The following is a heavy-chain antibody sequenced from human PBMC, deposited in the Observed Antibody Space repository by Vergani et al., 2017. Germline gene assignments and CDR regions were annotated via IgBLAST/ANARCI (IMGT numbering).Heavy chain of an antibody. D-gene: IGHD2-15*01. CDR2: IGTAGDP. CDR3: AKDIVATQSNWFDP. CDR1: GFTFSSYA. V-gene: IGHV3-13*05. Sequence: EVQLLESGGGLVQPGGSLRLSCAASGFTFSSYAMSWVRQAPGKGLEWVSAIGTAGDPYYPGSVKGRFTISRENAKNSLYLQMNSLRAGDTAVYYCAKDIVATQSNWFDPWGQGTLVTVSS. J-gene: IGHJ5*02.